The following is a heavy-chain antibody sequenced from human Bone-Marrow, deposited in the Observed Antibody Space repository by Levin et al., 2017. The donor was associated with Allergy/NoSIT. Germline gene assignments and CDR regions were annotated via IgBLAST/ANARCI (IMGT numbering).Heavy chain of an antibody. D-gene: IGHD3-16*01. CDR1: GFTFSSAW. V-gene: IGHV3-15*01. CDR3: TTDGLIWGLGGVGY. J-gene: IGHJ4*02. Sequence: SGGSLRLSCAASGFTFSSAWMTWVRQAPGKGLEWVGRTKSKIDGESVDYVAPVEGRFTISRDDSKNTLSLQMNSLKTEDTAVYYCTTDGLIWGLGGVGYWGQGTLVTVSS. CDR2: TKSKIDGESV.